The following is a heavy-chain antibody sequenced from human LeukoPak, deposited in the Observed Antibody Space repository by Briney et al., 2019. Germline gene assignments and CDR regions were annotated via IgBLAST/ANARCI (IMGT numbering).Heavy chain of an antibody. Sequence: SQTLSLTCAISGDSVSSNSAAGNWSRQSPSRGLEWLGRTYYRSKWYNDYAVSVKSRISINPDTSKNQFPLKLKSVTPEETDVYYCARSRRSDLDYWGQGTLVTVSS. V-gene: IGHV6-1*01. CDR3: ARSRRSDLDY. CDR2: TYYRSKWYN. J-gene: IGHJ4*02. D-gene: IGHD1-14*01. CDR1: GDSVSSNSAA.